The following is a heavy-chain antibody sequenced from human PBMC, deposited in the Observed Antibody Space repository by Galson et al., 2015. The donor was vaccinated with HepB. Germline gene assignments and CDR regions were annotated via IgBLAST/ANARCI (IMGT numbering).Heavy chain of an antibody. Sequence: SLRLSCAASGFTFSSYGMHWVRQAPGKGLEWVAVISYDGSNKYYADSVKGRFTISRDNSKNTLYLQMNSLRAEDTAVYYCAKDTVDPYDYVWGIPGAFDYWGQGTLVTVSS. CDR1: GFTFSSYG. CDR2: ISYDGSNK. J-gene: IGHJ4*02. D-gene: IGHD3-16*01. CDR3: AKDTVDPYDYVWGIPGAFDY. V-gene: IGHV3-30*18.